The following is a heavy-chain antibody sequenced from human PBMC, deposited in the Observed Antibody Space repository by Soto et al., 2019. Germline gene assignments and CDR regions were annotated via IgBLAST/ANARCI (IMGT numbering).Heavy chain of an antibody. V-gene: IGHV3-74*01. Sequence: GGSLRLSCAASGFTFSTYWMHWVRQAPGKGLVWVSRINTDGSDIFYVDSVKGRFTMSRDNTKKTVYLQMNSLRPEDTAMYYCVRGPPQILEAGSNRYHFDLWGQGAPVTVSS. CDR1: GFTFSTYW. CDR3: VRGPPQILEAGSNRYHFDL. CDR2: INTDGSDI. J-gene: IGHJ4*02. D-gene: IGHD6-13*01.